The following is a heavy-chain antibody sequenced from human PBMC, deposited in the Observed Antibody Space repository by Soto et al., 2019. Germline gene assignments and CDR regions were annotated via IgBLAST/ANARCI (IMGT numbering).Heavy chain of an antibody. CDR3: ARDDHIVVVPTSLGAMDV. CDR1: GGSISSNKW. J-gene: IGHJ6*02. CDR2: IYHSGST. V-gene: IGHV4-4*02. D-gene: IGHD2-2*01. Sequence: ASETLSLPCAVYGGSISSNKWWSWVRQPPGKGLEWIGEIYHSGSTNCNPSLKSRVTISLDKSKNQFSLKLTSVTAADSAVYYCARDDHIVVVPTSLGAMDVWGQGTTVTVSS.